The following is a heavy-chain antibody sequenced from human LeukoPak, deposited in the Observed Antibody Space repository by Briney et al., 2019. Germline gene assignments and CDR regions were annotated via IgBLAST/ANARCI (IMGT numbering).Heavy chain of an antibody. CDR1: GYTFTSYW. D-gene: IGHD6-13*01. CDR3: AIRLSNSWTPYYFDY. Sequence: GESLKISCKGSGYTFTSYWIGWVRQMPGKGLKWMAIIYPGDSDTRYSPSFQGQVTISADKSISTAYLQWSSLKASDTAMYYCAIRLSNSWTPYYFDYWGQGTLVTVSS. J-gene: IGHJ4*02. CDR2: IYPGDSDT. V-gene: IGHV5-51*01.